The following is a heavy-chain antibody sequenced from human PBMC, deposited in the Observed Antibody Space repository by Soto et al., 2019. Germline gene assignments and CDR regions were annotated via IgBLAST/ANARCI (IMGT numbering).Heavy chain of an antibody. Sequence: LRLSCVTSGFTFSGFVMQWVRQAPGKGLEWVAVIWYDGSDKFYADSVKGRFTISRDDSKNTLYLQMNSLRAEDTAVYYCVRGSSCTTTTCYNLAWFAPWGQGTLVTVSS. D-gene: IGHD2-2*02. CDR3: VRGSSCTTTTCYNLAWFAP. CDR2: IWYDGSDK. CDR1: GFTFSGFV. V-gene: IGHV3-33*01. J-gene: IGHJ5*02.